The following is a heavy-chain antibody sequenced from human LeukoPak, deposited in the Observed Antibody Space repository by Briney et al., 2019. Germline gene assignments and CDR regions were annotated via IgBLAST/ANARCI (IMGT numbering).Heavy chain of an antibody. CDR1: GGSISSYY. J-gene: IGHJ6*02. D-gene: IGHD6-13*01. CDR2: IYYSGST. CDR3: AGRSRGAAAGYYYYYGMDV. Sequence: PSETLSLTCTVSGGSISSYYWSWIRQPPGKGLEWIGYIYYSGSTNYNPSLNSRVTISVDTSKNQFSLKLSSVTAADTAVYYCAGRSRGAAAGYYYYYGMDVWGQGTTVTVSS. V-gene: IGHV4-59*01.